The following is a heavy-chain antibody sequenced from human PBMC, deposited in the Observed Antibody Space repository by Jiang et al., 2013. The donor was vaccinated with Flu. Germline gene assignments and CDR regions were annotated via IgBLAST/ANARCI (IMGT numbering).Heavy chain of an antibody. Sequence: LLKPSETLSLTCTVSGGSISSSSYYWGWIRQPPGKGLEWIGSIYYSGSTYYNPSLKSRVTISVDTSKNQFSLKLSSVTAADTAVYYCARYAIKRGYSHFDYWGQGTLVTVSS. CDR3: ARYAIKRGYSHFDY. V-gene: IGHV4-39*01. J-gene: IGHJ4*02. CDR2: IYYSGST. D-gene: IGHD5-18*01. CDR1: GGSISSSSYY.